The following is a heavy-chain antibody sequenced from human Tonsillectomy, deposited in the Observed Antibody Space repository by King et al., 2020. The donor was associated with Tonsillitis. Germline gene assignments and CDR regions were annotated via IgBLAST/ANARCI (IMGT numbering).Heavy chain of an antibody. CDR2: ISSSSSTI. V-gene: IGHV3-48*04. Sequence: VQLVESGGGLVQPGGSLRLSCAASGFTFSNYHMNWVRQPPGKGLEWVSYISSSSSTINYADSGKGRSTISRDNAKNSLFLQMNSLRVADTAVYYCASARIRGQGTLVTVSS. CDR1: GFTFSNYH. CDR3: ASARI. J-gene: IGHJ4*02.